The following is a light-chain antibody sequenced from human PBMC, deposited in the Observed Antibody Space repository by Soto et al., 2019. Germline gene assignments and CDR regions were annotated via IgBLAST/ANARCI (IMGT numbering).Light chain of an antibody. V-gene: IGKV3-15*01. CDR3: QQRSSWIT. J-gene: IGKJ5*01. CDR1: QNIDNK. CDR2: DAS. Sequence: EIVMTQSPATLSVSPWERATLSCRASQNIDNKLVWYQQKPGQVPRLLIYDASTRATGIPARFSGSGSGTEFTLTISSLQSEDFAFYYCQQRSSWITFGQGTRLEI.